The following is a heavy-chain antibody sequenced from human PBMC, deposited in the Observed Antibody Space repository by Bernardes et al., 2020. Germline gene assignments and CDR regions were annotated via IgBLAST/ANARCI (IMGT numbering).Heavy chain of an antibody. CDR2: IGTAGDT. V-gene: IGHV3-13*01. CDR3: ARDNYYYGMDV. J-gene: IGHJ6*02. Sequence: GSLRLSCAASGFTFSSYDMHWVRQATGKGLEWVSAIGTAGDTYYPGSVKGRFTISRENAKNSLYLQMNSLRAEDTAVYYCARDNYYYGMDVWGQGTTVTVSS. CDR1: GFTFSSYD.